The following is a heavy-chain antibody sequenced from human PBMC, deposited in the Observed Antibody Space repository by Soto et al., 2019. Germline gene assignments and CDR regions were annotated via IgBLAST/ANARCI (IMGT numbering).Heavy chain of an antibody. J-gene: IGHJ4*02. D-gene: IGHD5-18*01. CDR3: ARHSWRNTAFGLRVPFDY. Sequence: SGPTLVNPTQTLTLTCTFSGFSLRTTGMCVSWIRQPPGKALEWLAMIDYEDDKFYSTSVKTRLTVSKGTSKNQVVLTLTNLGPADTATYFCARHSWRNTAFGLRVPFDYWGQGMLVTVSS. CDR2: IDYEDDK. V-gene: IGHV2-70*01. CDR1: GFSLRTTGMC.